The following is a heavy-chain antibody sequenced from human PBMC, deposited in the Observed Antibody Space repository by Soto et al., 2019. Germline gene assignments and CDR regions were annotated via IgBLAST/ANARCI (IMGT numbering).Heavy chain of an antibody. CDR1: GFTLSDHY. CDR2: SRDKPQGYST. D-gene: IGHD3-3*01. CDR3: AKDLRTSWIFGNFDS. Sequence: PGGSLRLSCAGSGFTLSDHYIDWVRQAPGKGLEWVGRSRDKPQGYSTAYAASVKGRFTTSRDESKNSAYLQMNSLKTEDTALYYCAKDLRTSWIFGNFDSWGQGTLVTVSS. J-gene: IGHJ4*02. V-gene: IGHV3-72*01.